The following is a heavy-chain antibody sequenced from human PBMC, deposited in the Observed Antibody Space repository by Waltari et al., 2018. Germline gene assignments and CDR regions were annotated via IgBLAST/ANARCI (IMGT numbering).Heavy chain of an antibody. Sequence: QVQLVQSGAEVKKPGASVKVSCKASGYTFTGYYLHWVRQAPGQGLEWMGRINPNSGGTNYAQKFQGRVTMTRDTSISTAYMELSRLRSDDTAVYYCARETYYDFWSAEDIWGQGTMVTVSS. V-gene: IGHV1-2*06. CDR1: GYTFTGYY. CDR3: ARETYYDFWSAEDI. J-gene: IGHJ3*02. CDR2: INPNSGGT. D-gene: IGHD3-3*01.